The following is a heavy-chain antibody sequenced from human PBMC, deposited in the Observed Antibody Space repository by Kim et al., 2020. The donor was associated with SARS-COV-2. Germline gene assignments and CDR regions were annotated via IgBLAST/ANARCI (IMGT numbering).Heavy chain of an antibody. CDR3: AREFTMVRGVISGDYYFDF. J-gene: IGHJ4*02. D-gene: IGHD3-10*01. Sequence: GGSLRLSCAVSGFSFSNYWMSWVRQAPGKGLEWVASIQEDGTEKYYVDSVKGRFTISRDNAKNSLFLQMNSLRAEDTAVYYCAREFTMVRGVISGDYYFDFLGQGTLVTVSS. V-gene: IGHV3-7*03. CDR2: IQEDGTEK. CDR1: GFSFSNYW.